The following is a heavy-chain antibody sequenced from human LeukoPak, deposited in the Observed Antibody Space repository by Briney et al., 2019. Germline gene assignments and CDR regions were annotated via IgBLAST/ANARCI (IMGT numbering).Heavy chain of an antibody. CDR2: IIPIFGTA. V-gene: IGHV1-69*05. Sequence: GASVKVSCKASGGTFSSYAISWVRQAPGQGLEWMGGIIPIFGTANYAQKFQGRVTITTDESTSTAYTELSSLRSEDTAVYYCARLDCSSTSCYLGFDYWGQGTLVTVSS. CDR1: GGTFSSYA. D-gene: IGHD2-2*01. CDR3: ARLDCSSTSCYLGFDY. J-gene: IGHJ4*02.